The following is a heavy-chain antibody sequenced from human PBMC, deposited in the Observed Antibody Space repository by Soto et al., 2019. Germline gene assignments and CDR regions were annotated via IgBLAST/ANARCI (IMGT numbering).Heavy chain of an antibody. CDR2: MSAYNGNT. D-gene: IGHD6-6*01. CDR1: GYTFTSYG. Sequence: QVQLVQTGAEVKKPGASVKVSCKASGYTFTSYGISWVRQAPGQGLESMGWMSAYNGNTNYAQKLQGRATMTTDTSTGTAYMELRSLGADDTAVYYCARDLGLGSSSSLSVLPRREGGNGIDVWGQGTTVTVSS. CDR3: ARDLGLGSSSSLSVLPRREGGNGIDV. J-gene: IGHJ6*02. V-gene: IGHV1-18*04.